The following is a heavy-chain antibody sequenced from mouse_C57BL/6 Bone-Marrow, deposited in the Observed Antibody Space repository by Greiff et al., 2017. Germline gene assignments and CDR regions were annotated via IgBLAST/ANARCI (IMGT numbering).Heavy chain of an antibody. CDR3: ARYYYGYDEGFAY. J-gene: IGHJ3*01. CDR2: IHPNSGST. CDR1: GYTFTSYW. D-gene: IGHD2-2*01. V-gene: IGHV1-64*01. Sequence: QVQLQQPGAELVKPGASVKLSCKASGYTFTSYWMHWVKQRPGQGLEWIGMIHPNSGSTNYNEKFKGKATLTVDKSSSTAYMQLSSLTSEDSAVYYCARYYYGYDEGFAYWGQGTLVTVSA.